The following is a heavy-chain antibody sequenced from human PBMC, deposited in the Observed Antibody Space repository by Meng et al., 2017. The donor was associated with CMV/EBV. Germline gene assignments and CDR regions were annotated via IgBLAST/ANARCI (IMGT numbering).Heavy chain of an antibody. J-gene: IGHJ4*02. CDR2: ISGTTSFI. CDR1: GFNFSDYD. V-gene: IGHV3-21*01. D-gene: IGHD6-6*01. CDR3: ARGGVPPYGNSSPLI. Sequence: GKSLKISCTASGFNFSDYDMNWVRQAPGKGLEWVSSISGTTSFIYYADSLKGRFTVSRDNAKNSLYLQMNNLRAEDTAVYYCARGGVPPYGNSSPLIWGQGTLVTVSS.